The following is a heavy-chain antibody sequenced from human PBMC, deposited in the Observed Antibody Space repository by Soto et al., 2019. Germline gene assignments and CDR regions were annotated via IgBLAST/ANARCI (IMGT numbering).Heavy chain of an antibody. CDR3: AHTADYYDSSGYQTSYYYYGMDV. CDR2: IYWNDDK. V-gene: IGHV2-5*01. CDR1: GFSLSTSGVG. D-gene: IGHD3-22*01. Sequence: QITLKESGPTLVKPTQTLTLTCTFSGFSLSTSGVGVGWIRQPPGKALEGLALIYWNDDKRYSPSLKSRLTITKDTSKHQVVLTMTNMDPVDPATYYCAHTADYYDSSGYQTSYYYYGMDVWGQGTTVTVSS. J-gene: IGHJ6*02.